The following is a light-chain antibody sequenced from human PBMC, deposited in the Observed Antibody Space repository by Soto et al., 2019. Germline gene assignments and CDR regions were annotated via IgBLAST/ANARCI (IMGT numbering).Light chain of an antibody. V-gene: IGKV1-17*03. CDR2: AAS. J-gene: IGKJ4*01. Sequence: DIQMTQSPSVMSASVGDTVTITCRASQAISNYVAWFQQKPGKVPKSLIYAASKLQGGVPSRFSGSGSGTEFTLTISSLQPEDFATYCCLQHNSYPVSFGGGTKVEIK. CDR1: QAISNY. CDR3: LQHNSYPVS.